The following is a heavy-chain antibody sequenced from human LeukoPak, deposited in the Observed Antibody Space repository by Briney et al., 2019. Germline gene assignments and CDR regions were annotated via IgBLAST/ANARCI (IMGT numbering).Heavy chain of an antibody. CDR3: ANGPSSYAEGAFDI. V-gene: IGHV3-53*01. CDR2: IYTTDIT. D-gene: IGHD6-19*01. CDR1: GFSVSDNY. Sequence: GGSLRLSCAASGFSVSDNYMSWVRQAPGKGLEWVSLIYTTDITYYADSVKGRFTISRDNSKNTVSLQMNSLRADDTAVYYCANGPSSYAEGAFDIWGQGTMVTVSS. J-gene: IGHJ3*02.